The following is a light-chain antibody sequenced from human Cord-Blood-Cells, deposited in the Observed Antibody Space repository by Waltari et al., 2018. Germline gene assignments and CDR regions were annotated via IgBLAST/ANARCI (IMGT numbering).Light chain of an antibody. J-gene: IGKJ1*01. CDR3: QQYGSSQWT. CDR2: GAS. Sequence: EIVLTQSPRTLSLSPGERATLSCRASQSVSSSYLAWYQQKPGKAPRLLIYGASSRATGIPDRFSGSGSGTDFTLTISRLEPQDFAVYYCQQYGSSQWTFGQGTKVEIK. V-gene: IGKV3-20*01. CDR1: QSVSSSY.